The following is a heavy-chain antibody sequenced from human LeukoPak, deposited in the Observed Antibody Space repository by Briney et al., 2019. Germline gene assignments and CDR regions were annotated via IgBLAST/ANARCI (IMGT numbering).Heavy chain of an antibody. Sequence: SETLSLTCDVSGGSISSSNWWSWVRQPPGKGLEWIGEIYHSGSTNYNPSLKSRVTISVDTSKNQFSLKLSSVTAADTAVYYCARRELLLWFGIELGWFDPWGQGTLVTVSS. V-gene: IGHV4-4*02. CDR2: IYHSGST. CDR1: GGSISSSNW. CDR3: ARRELLLWFGIELGWFDP. D-gene: IGHD3-10*01. J-gene: IGHJ5*02.